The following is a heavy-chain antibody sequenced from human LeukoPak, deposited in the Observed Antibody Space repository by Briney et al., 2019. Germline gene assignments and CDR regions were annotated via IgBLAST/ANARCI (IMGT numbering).Heavy chain of an antibody. Sequence: SETLSLTCTVSGGSISSSSYYWGWIRQPPGKGLEWIGSIYYSGSTYYNPSLKSRVTISVDTSKNQFSLKLSSVTAADTAVYYCAAGVVPAAIPIIAAAGKNWFDPWGQGTLVTVSS. CDR3: AAGVVPAAIPIIAAAGKNWFDP. V-gene: IGHV4-39*07. D-gene: IGHD2-2*02. CDR2: IYYSGST. J-gene: IGHJ5*02. CDR1: GGSISSSSYY.